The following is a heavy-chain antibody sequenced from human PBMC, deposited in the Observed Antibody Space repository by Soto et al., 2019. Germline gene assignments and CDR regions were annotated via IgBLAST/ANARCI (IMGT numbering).Heavy chain of an antibody. CDR2: IIPIFGTA. V-gene: IGHV1-69*13. D-gene: IGHD2-15*01. CDR3: ATCSGGSCSLYYYGMDV. J-gene: IGHJ6*02. CDR1: GGTFSSYA. Sequence: ASVKVSCKASGGTFSSYAISWVRQAPGQGLEWMGGIIPIFGTANYARKFQGRVTITADESTSTAYMELSSLRSEDTAVYYCATCSGGSCSLYYYGMDVWGQGTTVTVSS.